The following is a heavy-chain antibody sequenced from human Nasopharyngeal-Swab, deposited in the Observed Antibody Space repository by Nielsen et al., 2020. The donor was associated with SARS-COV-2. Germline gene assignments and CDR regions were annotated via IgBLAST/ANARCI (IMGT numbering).Heavy chain of an antibody. V-gene: IGHV3-21*01. CDR1: GYSFRTYG. J-gene: IGHJ4*02. Sequence: GESLKISCVASGYSFRTYGMSWVRQAPGKGLEWVSGISSTGDYIYYAASVKGRFTISRDNAKNSLYLQMNSLRAEDADVYYCVRDTPAMFAYWGQGTLVTVSS. CDR2: ISSTGDYI. CDR3: VRDTPAMFAY.